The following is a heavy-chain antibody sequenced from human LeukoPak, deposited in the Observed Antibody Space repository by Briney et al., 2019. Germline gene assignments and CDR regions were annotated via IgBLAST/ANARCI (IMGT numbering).Heavy chain of an antibody. Sequence: GGSLRLSCAASGFTFSTYGMHWVRRPPGKGLEWVAVISYDGSNKYYADSVKGRFTISRDNSKNTLYLQMNSLRAEDTAVYYCAKDVIFGVVIILYYFDYWGQGTLVTVSS. CDR3: AKDVIFGVVIILYYFDY. D-gene: IGHD3-3*01. V-gene: IGHV3-30*12. J-gene: IGHJ4*02. CDR2: ISYDGSNK. CDR1: GFTFSTYG.